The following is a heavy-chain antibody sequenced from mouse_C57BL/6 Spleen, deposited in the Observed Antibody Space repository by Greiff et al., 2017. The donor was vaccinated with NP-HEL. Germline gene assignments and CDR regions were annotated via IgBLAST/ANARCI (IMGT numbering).Heavy chain of an antibody. CDR3: ARQTVEASFDY. D-gene: IGHD1-1*01. Sequence: EVKLVESGGDLVKPGGSLKLSCAASGFTFSSYGMSWVRQTPDKRLEWVATISPGGGFTSYPDSLKGRFPLSRDNAKNTLYLQMSSLKSEDTAMYYCARQTVEASFDYWGQGTTLTVSS. CDR1: GFTFSSYG. J-gene: IGHJ2*01. CDR2: ISPGGGFT. V-gene: IGHV5-6*02.